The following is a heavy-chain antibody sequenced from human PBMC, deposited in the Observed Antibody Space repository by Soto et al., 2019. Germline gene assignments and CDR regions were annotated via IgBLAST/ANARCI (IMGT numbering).Heavy chain of an antibody. J-gene: IGHJ5*02. D-gene: IGHD2-2*03. CDR1: GFTVSSNY. Sequence: GGSLRLSCAASGFTVSSNYMSWVRQAPGKGLEWVGFIRNTPYGGTTDYAASVRGRFTISRDDSESIAYLQMNSLKTEDSGVYYCSRGSFGYYGPWGPGTLVTVSS. CDR2: IRNTPYGGTT. CDR3: SRGSFGYYGP. V-gene: IGHV3-49*04.